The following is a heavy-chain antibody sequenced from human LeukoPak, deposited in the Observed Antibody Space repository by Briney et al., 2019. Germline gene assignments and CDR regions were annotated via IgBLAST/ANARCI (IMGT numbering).Heavy chain of an antibody. CDR3: ARDLIGWAYCSSTSCHPDY. Sequence: GASVKVSCKASGYTFTGYYMHWVRQAPGQGLEWMGWISAYNGNTNYAQKLQGRVTMTTDTSTSTAYMELRSLRSDDTAVYYCARDLIGWAYCSSTSCHPDYWGQGTLVTVSS. J-gene: IGHJ4*02. V-gene: IGHV1-18*04. CDR2: ISAYNGNT. D-gene: IGHD2-2*01. CDR1: GYTFTGYY.